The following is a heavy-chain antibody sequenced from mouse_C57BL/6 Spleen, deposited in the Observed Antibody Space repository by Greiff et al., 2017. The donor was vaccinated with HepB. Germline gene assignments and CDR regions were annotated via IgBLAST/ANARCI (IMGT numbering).Heavy chain of an antibody. CDR3: ARWRGSYYGSSGWYFDV. CDR1: GYAFSSYW. Sequence: QVQLKQSGAELVKPGASVKISCKASGYAFSSYWMNWVKQRPGKGLEWIGQIYPGDGDTNYNGKFKGKATLTADKSSSTAYMQLSSLTSEDSAVYFCARWRGSYYGSSGWYFDVWGTGTTVTVSS. V-gene: IGHV1-80*01. J-gene: IGHJ1*03. D-gene: IGHD1-1*01. CDR2: IYPGDGDT.